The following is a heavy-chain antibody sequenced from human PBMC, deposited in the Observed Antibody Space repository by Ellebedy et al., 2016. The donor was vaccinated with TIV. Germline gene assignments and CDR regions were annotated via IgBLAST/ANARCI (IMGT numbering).Heavy chain of an antibody. CDR3: ASELPCGGDCYSVYYFDN. J-gene: IGHJ4*02. CDR1: GFSVNSNY. CDR2: IYSGGTT. Sequence: GESLKISCAASGFSVNSNYMSWVRQAPGKGLEWVSVIYSGGTTYYADSVKGRFTISRDNSKNSLSLQMNSLRDEDTAVYYCASELPCGGDCYSVYYFDNWGQGTLVTVSS. D-gene: IGHD2-21*02. V-gene: IGHV3-66*01.